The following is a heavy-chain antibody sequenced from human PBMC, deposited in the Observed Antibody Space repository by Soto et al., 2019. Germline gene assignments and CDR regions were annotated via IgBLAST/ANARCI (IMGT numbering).Heavy chain of an antibody. V-gene: IGHV3-15*01. Sequence: PGGSLRLSCAASGFTFSNAWMSWVRQAPGKGLEWVGRIKSKTDGGTTDYAAPVKGRFTVSRDDSKNTLYLQMNSLKTEDTAVYYCTTNLGSYGSQYYYYYYGMDVWGQGTTVTVSS. CDR3: TTNLGSYGSQYYYYYYGMDV. J-gene: IGHJ6*02. D-gene: IGHD5-18*01. CDR2: IKSKTDGGTT. CDR1: GFTFSNAW.